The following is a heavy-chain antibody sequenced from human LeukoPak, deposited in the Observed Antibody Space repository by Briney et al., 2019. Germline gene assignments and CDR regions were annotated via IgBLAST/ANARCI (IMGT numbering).Heavy chain of an antibody. CDR1: GDSISSNYW. V-gene: IGHV4-4*02. CDR2: IFHTGST. D-gene: IGHD3-9*01. CDR3: ARDVFPYYGLLPGPNEAFDI. Sequence: SETLSLTCTVSGDSISSNYWWTWVRQPPGKGLEWIGEIFHTGSTNYNPSLKSRVTISVDKSTNHFSLNLTSVSAADTAVYYCARDVFPYYGLLPGPNEAFDIWGQGTRVTVSS. J-gene: IGHJ3*02.